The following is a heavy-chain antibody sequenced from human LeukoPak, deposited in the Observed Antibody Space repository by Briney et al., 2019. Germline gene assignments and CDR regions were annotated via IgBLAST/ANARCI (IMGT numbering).Heavy chain of an antibody. CDR3: ASDWYYYDSSGYSPR. V-gene: IGHV1-69*05. Sequence: ASVKVSCKASGGTFSSYAISWVRQAPGQGLEWMGRIIPIFGTANYAQKFQGRVTITTDESTSTAYMELSSLRSEDTAVYYCASDWYYYDSSGYSPRWGQGTLVTVSS. D-gene: IGHD3-22*01. CDR2: IIPIFGTA. CDR1: GGTFSSYA. J-gene: IGHJ4*02.